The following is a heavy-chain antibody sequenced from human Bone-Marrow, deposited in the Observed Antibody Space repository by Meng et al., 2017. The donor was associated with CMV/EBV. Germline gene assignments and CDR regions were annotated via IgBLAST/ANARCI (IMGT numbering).Heavy chain of an antibody. J-gene: IGHJ4*02. CDR2: ISYDGSNK. V-gene: IGHV3-30*03. Sequence: GESLKISCAASGFTFSDYYMSWIRQAPGKGLEWVAVISYDGSNKYYADSVKGRFTISRDNSKNTLYLQMNSLRAEDTAVYYCARDAASMVRGVMGYWGQGTLVTVSS. CDR3: ARDAASMVRGVMGY. CDR1: GFTFSDYY. D-gene: IGHD3-10*01.